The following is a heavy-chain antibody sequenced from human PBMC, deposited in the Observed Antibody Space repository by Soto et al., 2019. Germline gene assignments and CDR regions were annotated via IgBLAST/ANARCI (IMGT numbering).Heavy chain of an antibody. J-gene: IGHJ4*02. CDR1: CGSFSGYY. CDR3: ARGGLGIAVAGKTFDY. CDR2: INHSGST. D-gene: IGHD6-19*01. V-gene: IGHV4-34*01. Sequence: SSETLSLTCAVYCGSFSGYYWSWIRQPPGKGLEWIGEINHSGSTNYNPSLKSRVTISVDTSKNQFSLKLSSVTAADTAVYYCARGGLGIAVAGKTFDYWGQGTLVTVSS.